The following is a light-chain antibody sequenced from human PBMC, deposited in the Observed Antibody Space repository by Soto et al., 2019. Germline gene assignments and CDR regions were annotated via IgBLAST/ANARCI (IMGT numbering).Light chain of an antibody. V-gene: IGLV1-47*01. CDR3: ATWDDSLSGPV. Sequence: QSVLSQPPSASGTPGQSVTISCSGSTSNIGSSSVYWYQQLPGTAPKVFIYENNRRPSGVPDRFSGSKSGTSASLAISGLRSEDEADDYCATWDDSLSGPVFGGGTKLTVL. CDR2: ENN. CDR1: TSNIGSSS. J-gene: IGLJ2*01.